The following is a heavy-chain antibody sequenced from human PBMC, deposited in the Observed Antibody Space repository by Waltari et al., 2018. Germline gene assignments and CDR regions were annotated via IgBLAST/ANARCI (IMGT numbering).Heavy chain of an antibody. CDR1: GGSIISYY. D-gene: IGHD3-22*01. CDR3: ARVLYYYDSSGYAFDI. V-gene: IGHV4-4*07. J-gene: IGHJ3*02. Sequence: QVQLQESGPGLVKPSETLSLTCTVSGGSIISYYWSWIRQPAGKGLEWIGRIYTSGSTSYNPSPKSRVTMSVDTSKNQFSLKLSSVTAADTAVYYCARVLYYYDSSGYAFDIWGQGTMVTVSS. CDR2: IYTSGST.